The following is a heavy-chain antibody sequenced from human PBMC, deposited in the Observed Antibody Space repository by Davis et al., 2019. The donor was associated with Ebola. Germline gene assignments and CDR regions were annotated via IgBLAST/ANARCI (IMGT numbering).Heavy chain of an antibody. J-gene: IGHJ3*02. V-gene: IGHV1-2*04. CDR3: ARAHLPGGAADAFDI. CDR2: INPNSGGT. D-gene: IGHD1-26*01. Sequence: ASVKVSCKASGYTFTGYYMHWVRQAPGQGLEWMGWINPNSGGTNYAQKFQGWVTMTRDTSISTAYMELSRLRSDDTAVYYCARAHLPGGAADAFDIWGQGTMVTVSS. CDR1: GYTFTGYY.